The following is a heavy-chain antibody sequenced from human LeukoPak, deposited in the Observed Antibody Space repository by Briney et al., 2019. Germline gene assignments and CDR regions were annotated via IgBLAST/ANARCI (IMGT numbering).Heavy chain of an antibody. D-gene: IGHD2-2*01. J-gene: IGHJ4*02. Sequence: GGSLRVSCAASGFTFSSYAMHWVRQAPGKGLEWVAVISYDESNKYYADSVEGRFTTSRDNAKNSLYLQMNSLRAEDTAVYYCARGRTNCSSTSCPFGYWGQGTLVTVSS. CDR3: ARGRTNCSSTSCPFGY. V-gene: IGHV3-30*03. CDR1: GFTFSSYA. CDR2: ISYDESNK.